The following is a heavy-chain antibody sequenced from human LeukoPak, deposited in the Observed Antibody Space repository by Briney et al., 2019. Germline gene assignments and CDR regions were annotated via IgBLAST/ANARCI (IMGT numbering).Heavy chain of an antibody. Sequence: PGGSLRLSCAASGFTFSSYSMNWVRQAPGKGLEWVSYISSSSSTIYYADSVKGRFTISRDNSKNTLYLQMNSLRAEDTAVYYCAKESGDGYYFDYWGQGTLVTVSS. CDR2: ISSSSSTI. CDR3: AKESGDGYYFDY. CDR1: GFTFSSYS. V-gene: IGHV3-48*01. D-gene: IGHD3-10*01. J-gene: IGHJ4*02.